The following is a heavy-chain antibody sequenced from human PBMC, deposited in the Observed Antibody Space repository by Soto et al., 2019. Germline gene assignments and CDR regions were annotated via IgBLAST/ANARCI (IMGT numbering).Heavy chain of an antibody. CDR1: GFTFSSYG. CDR3: AKVHDYGDYYYYGMDV. V-gene: IGHV3-30*18. J-gene: IGHJ6*02. CDR2: ISYDGSNK. Sequence: GGSLRLSCAASGFTFSSYGMHWVRQAPGKGLEWVAVISYDGSNKYYADSVKGRFTISRDNSKNTLYLQMNSLRAEDTAVYYCAKVHDYGDYYYYGMDVCGQGTPVTV. D-gene: IGHD4-17*01.